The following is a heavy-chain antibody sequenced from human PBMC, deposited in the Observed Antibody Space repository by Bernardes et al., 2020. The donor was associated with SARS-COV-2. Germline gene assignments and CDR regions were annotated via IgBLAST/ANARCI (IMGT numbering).Heavy chain of an antibody. D-gene: IGHD3-10*01. CDR1: GYTFTSYG. Sequence: ASVKVSCKASGYTFTSYGISWVRQAPGQGLEWMGWISAYNGNTNYAQKLQGRVTMTTDTSTSTAYMELRSLRSDDTAVYYCARAALWFGELSENWFDPWGQGTLVTVSS. CDR2: ISAYNGNT. CDR3: ARAALWFGELSENWFDP. J-gene: IGHJ5*02. V-gene: IGHV1-18*01.